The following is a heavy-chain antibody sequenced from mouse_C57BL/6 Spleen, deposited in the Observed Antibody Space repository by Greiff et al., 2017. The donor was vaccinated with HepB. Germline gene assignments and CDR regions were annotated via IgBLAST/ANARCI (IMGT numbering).Heavy chain of an antibody. CDR3: TRDRDYGYDAGYWYFDV. Sequence: EVHLVESGEGLVKPGGSLKLSCAASGFTFSSYAMSWVRQTPEKRLEWVAYISSGGDYIYYADTVKGRFTISRDNARNTLYLQMSSLKSEDTAMYYCTRDRDYGYDAGYWYFDVWGTGTTVTVSS. CDR2: ISSGGDYI. D-gene: IGHD2-2*01. J-gene: IGHJ1*03. V-gene: IGHV5-9-1*02. CDR1: GFTFSSYA.